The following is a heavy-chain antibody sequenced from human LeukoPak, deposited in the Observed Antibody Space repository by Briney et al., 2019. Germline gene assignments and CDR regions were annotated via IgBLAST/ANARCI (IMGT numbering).Heavy chain of an antibody. CDR1: GFTFDDYA. J-gene: IGHJ6*03. CDR2: ISWNSGSI. CDR3: AKDYGGNSGVINYYYYMDV. D-gene: IGHD4-23*01. V-gene: IGHV3-9*01. Sequence: PGRSLRPSCAASGFTFDDYAMHWVRQAPGKGLEWVSGISWNSGSIGYADSVKGRFTISRDNAKNSLYLQMNSLRAEDTALYYCAKDYGGNSGVINYYYYMDVWGKGTTVTVSS.